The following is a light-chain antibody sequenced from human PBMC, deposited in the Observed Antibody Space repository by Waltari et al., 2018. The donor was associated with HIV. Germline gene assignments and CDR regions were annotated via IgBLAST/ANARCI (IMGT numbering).Light chain of an antibody. CDR3: MQALQTPLT. CDR2: LGS. CDR1: QSLPHSNGHNY. Sequence: ILMTQHPFSLPVTPGEAGSTSCRSCQSLPHSNGHNYLNWYIQKPGQSPQLLIFLGSNRASGVPDRFSGSGSGTDFTLKIKKVEAEDVGVYFCMQALQTPLTFGGGTKVEIK. J-gene: IGKJ4*01. V-gene: IGKV2-28*01.